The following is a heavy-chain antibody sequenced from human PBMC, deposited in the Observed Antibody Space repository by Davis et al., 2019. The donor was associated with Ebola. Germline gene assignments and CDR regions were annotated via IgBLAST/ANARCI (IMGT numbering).Heavy chain of an antibody. CDR2: IYSGGST. CDR3: AKYFWSGAYYYYMDV. V-gene: IGHV3-53*01. Sequence: PGGSLRLSCAASGFTVSSNYMSWVRQAPGKGLEWVSVIYSGGSTYYADSVKGRFTISRDNSKNTLYLQMNSLRAEDTAVYYCAKYFWSGAYYYYMDVWGKGTTVTVSS. D-gene: IGHD3-3*01. CDR1: GFTVSSNY. J-gene: IGHJ6*03.